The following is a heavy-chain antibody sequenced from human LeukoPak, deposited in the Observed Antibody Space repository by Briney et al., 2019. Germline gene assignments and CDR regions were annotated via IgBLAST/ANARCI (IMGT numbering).Heavy chain of an antibody. V-gene: IGHV1-18*01. Sequence: ASVKVSCKASGYTFTSYGISWVRQAPGQGLEWMGWISAYNGNTNYAQKLQGRVTMATDTSTSTAYMELRSLRSDDTAVYYCARDSGSSSWYRWFDPWGQGTLVTVSS. D-gene: IGHD6-13*01. CDR2: ISAYNGNT. J-gene: IGHJ5*02. CDR3: ARDSGSSSWYRWFDP. CDR1: GYTFTSYG.